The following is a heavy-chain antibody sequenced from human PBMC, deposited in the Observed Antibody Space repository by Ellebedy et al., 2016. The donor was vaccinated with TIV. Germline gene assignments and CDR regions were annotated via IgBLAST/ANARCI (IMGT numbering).Heavy chain of an antibody. J-gene: IGHJ5*02. D-gene: IGHD3-10*01. Sequence: MPSETLSLTCTVSGGSISSSSYYWGLIRQPPGKGLEWLGSIYYSGSTYYNPSLKSRVTISVNTSKNPFSLKLSSVTAADTAVYYCASHMVRESTWFDPWGQGTLVTVSS. V-gene: IGHV4-39*01. CDR1: GGSISSSSYY. CDR2: IYYSGST. CDR3: ASHMVRESTWFDP.